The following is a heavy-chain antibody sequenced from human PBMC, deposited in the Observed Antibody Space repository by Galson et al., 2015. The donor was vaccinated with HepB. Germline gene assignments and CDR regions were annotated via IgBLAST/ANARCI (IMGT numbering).Heavy chain of an antibody. Sequence: SLRLSCAASGFTFSIYAMTWVRQAPGRGLEWVSTISDSGGTTYYAGSVKGRFTISRDNSKNTLYLQMNSLRAEDAAVYYCAKEDSNSWRVNWFDPWGQGTLVTVSS. CDR1: GFTFSIYA. CDR3: AKEDSNSWRVNWFDP. V-gene: IGHV3-23*01. CDR2: ISDSGGTT. J-gene: IGHJ5*02. D-gene: IGHD6-13*01.